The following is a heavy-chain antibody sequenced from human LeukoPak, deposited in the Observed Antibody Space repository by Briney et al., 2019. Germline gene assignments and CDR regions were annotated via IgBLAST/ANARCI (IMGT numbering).Heavy chain of an antibody. CDR1: GFIFSDHR. Sequence: GGSLRLSCAVSGFIFSDHRMDWVRQGPGKVPEWVARSADKSYGYTTEYAASVKGRFTISRSGSENSLYLQMTRLKTDDTAMYYCVRAGGTRGYDIWAQGTKVTVSS. V-gene: IGHV3-72*01. J-gene: IGHJ3*02. CDR3: VRAGGTRGYDI. CDR2: SADKSYGYTT. D-gene: IGHD2-15*01.